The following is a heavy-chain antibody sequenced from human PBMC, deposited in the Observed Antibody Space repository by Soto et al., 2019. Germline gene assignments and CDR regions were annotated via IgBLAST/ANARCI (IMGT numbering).Heavy chain of an antibody. CDR2: ISYDGSNK. J-gene: IGHJ1*01. D-gene: IGHD1-26*01. CDR3: AKPSVSYRHARHEYFHH. CDR1: GFTFSSYG. Sequence: PGGSLRLSCAASGFTFSSYGMHWVRQAPGKGLEWVAVISYDGSNKYYADSVKGRFTISRDNSKNTLYLQMNSLRAEDTAVYYCAKPSVSYRHARHEYFHHWGQGTLVPVSS. V-gene: IGHV3-30*18.